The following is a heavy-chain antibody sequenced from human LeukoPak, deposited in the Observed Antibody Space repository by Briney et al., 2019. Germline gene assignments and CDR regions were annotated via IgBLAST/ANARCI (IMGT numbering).Heavy chain of an antibody. CDR3: AMKRSVETH. J-gene: IGHJ4*02. CDR1: GFTVSSNE. V-gene: IGHV3-38-3*01. D-gene: IGHD1-26*01. CDR2: ISGGST. Sequence: GGSLRLSCAASGFTVSSNEMSWVRQAPGKGLEWVSSISGGSTYYADSRKGRFTISRDNSKNTLHLQMNSLRAEDTAVYYCAMKRSVETHWGQGTLVTVSS.